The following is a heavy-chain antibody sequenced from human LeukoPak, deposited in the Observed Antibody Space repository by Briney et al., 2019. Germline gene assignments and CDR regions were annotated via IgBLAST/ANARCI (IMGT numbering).Heavy chain of an antibody. CDR1: GGPICSSDAH. CDR3: ASAQSGPISDWFDP. D-gene: IGHD3-10*01. CDR2: MSYSGNT. Sequence: PSETLSLTCIVSGGPICSSDAHWGWGRQPPGRGREWSGSMSYSGNTYYNPSLESRVTISVDSSKNQFSLKLTSLTAADTAMYYCASAQSGPISDWFDPWGQGTLVIVSS. J-gene: IGHJ5*02. V-gene: IGHV4-39*07.